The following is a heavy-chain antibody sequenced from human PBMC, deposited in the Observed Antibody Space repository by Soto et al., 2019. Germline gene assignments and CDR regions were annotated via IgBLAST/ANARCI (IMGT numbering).Heavy chain of an antibody. D-gene: IGHD3-10*01. CDR2: IYYSGST. CDR1: GGSISSYY. J-gene: IGHJ4*02. CDR3: AREHYYGSGSYYN. Sequence: PSETLSLTCTVSGGSISSYYWSWIRQPPGKGLEWIGYIYYSGSTNYNPSLKSRVTISVDTSKNQFSLKLSSVTAADTAVYYCAREHYYGSGSYYNWGQGTLVTVSS. V-gene: IGHV4-59*12.